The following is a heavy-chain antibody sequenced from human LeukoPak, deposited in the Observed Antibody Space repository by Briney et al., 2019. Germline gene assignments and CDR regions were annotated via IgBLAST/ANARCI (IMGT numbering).Heavy chain of an antibody. CDR3: ARDRPAVAGFYYYYGMDV. J-gene: IGHJ6*02. V-gene: IGHV3-21*01. CDR2: ISSSSSYI. CDR1: GFTFSSYG. Sequence: GGSLRLSCAASGFTFSSYGMNWVRQAPGKGLEWVSSISSSSSYIYYADSVKGRFTISRDNAKNSLYLQMNSLRAEDTAVYYCARDRPAVAGFYYYYGMDVWGQGTTVTVSS. D-gene: IGHD6-19*01.